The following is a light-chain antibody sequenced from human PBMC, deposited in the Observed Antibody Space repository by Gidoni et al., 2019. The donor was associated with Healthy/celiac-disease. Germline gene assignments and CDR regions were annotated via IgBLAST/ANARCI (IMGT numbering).Light chain of an antibody. V-gene: IGKV1-33*01. CDR1: QDIRNY. Sequence: DIQMPQSPSSLSASVGDRGTITCQASQDIRNYLNWYQQKPGKSPKLLIYDASNLETGVPSRFSGSGSGTDFTFTISSLQPEDIAIYYCQQYDNLPQLTFGGGTKVEIK. CDR2: DAS. J-gene: IGKJ4*01. CDR3: QQYDNLPQLT.